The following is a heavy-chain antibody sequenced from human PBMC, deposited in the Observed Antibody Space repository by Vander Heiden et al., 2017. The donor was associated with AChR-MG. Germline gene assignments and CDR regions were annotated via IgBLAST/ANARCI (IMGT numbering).Heavy chain of an antibody. Sequence: DVSLVESGGGFVRPGESLVLSCATFGFNFNDYAMTWVRQAPGKGPEWLSHISRDSGLIKYAESVKGRFIASRNNAMKSVYLHLNSLRDEDTAVYFCSNGGGGGFPHWFDYWGRGTLV. D-gene: IGHD4-17*01. CDR3: SNGGGGGFPHWFDY. V-gene: IGHV3-48*02. CDR1: GFNFNDYA. J-gene: IGHJ4*02. CDR2: ISRDSGLI.